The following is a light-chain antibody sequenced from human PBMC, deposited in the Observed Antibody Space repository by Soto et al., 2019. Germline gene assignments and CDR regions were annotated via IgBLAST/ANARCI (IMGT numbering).Light chain of an antibody. J-gene: IGKJ5*01. Sequence: IWMTQAPFFPSASTRDSGTIRCRMSQGISSYLAWYRQKPGKAPKPLIFDASTLKTGVPSRFGGSGSGAEFNFTITGLQPDDFATYFCQQYYTYSTFGQGTRLEIK. CDR2: DAS. V-gene: IGKV1D-8*02. CDR1: QGISSY. CDR3: QQYYTYST.